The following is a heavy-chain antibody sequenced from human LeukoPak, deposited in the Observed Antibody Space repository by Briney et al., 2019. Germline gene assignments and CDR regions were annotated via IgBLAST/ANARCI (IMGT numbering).Heavy chain of an antibody. CDR3: AKEQTSSGYFDY. J-gene: IGHJ4*02. CDR2: ISGNGGRT. CDR1: GYTFNNYA. Sequence: GGSLRLPCAASGYTFNNYAMGWVRQAPGKGLEWVAAISGNGGRTYYRDYVKGRFTISRDNPKNTLYLLMNSLSAEDTALYYCAKEQTSSGYFDYWGQGTLVTVSS. V-gene: IGHV3-23*01. D-gene: IGHD3-10*01.